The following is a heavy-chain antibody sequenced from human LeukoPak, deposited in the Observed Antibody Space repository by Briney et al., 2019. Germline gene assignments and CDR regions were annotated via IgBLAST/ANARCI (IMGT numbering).Heavy chain of an antibody. Sequence: PSEPVSLICAVSGGPINSSNYHWRWIPQPPGKGLEWFESIYYSVSTYYTPTLWSRVAISVDTSKSQFSLKLSSVTAADTAVYYCAVFVVVNSRRSYFDYWGQGTLVTVSS. J-gene: IGHJ4*02. V-gene: IGHV4-39*01. D-gene: IGHD2-15*01. CDR2: IYYSVST. CDR1: GGPINSSNYH. CDR3: AVFVVVNSRRSYFDY.